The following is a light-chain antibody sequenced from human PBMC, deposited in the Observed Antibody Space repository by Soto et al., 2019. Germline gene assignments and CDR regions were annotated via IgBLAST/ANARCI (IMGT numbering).Light chain of an antibody. V-gene: IGKV3-15*01. CDR3: QQYYNWPRT. Sequence: IVMTQSPGTLSLSPGDTATLSCRASQSLGSDLAWYQQKPGQAPRLLIFGASARPTVIPARISGSGSGTEFTLTISSLRSEDFAVYFCQQYYNWPRTFGQGTKVEI. CDR2: GAS. J-gene: IGKJ1*01. CDR1: QSLGSD.